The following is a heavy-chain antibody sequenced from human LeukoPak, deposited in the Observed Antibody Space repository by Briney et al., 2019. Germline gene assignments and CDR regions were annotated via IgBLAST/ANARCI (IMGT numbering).Heavy chain of an antibody. J-gene: IGHJ6*03. CDR2: LTGSGGTT. V-gene: IGHV3-23*01. CDR1: GFSFSNYA. D-gene: IGHD3-22*01. Sequence: GGSLRLSCAASGFSFSNYAMSWVRQAPGKGLEWVSALTGSGGTTYYADSVRGRFIISRDDSKNTAYLQMNSLKTEDTAVYYCTRHASKSAYDSRGYSYYYYYMDVWGKGTTVTVSS. CDR3: TRHASKSAYDSRGYSYYYYYMDV.